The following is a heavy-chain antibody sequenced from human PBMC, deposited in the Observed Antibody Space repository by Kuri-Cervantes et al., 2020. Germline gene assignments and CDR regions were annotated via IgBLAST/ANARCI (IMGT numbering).Heavy chain of an antibody. V-gene: IGHV3-48*01. CDR3: ARVGASGAFDI. CDR2: ISSSGSTI. Sequence: GGSLRLSCAASGFTFSSYAMHWVRQAPGKGLEWVSYISSSGSTIYYADSVKGRFTISRDTSKNTLYLQMGSLGSEDMAMYYCARVGASGAFDIWGQGTMVTVSS. J-gene: IGHJ3*02. CDR1: GFTFSSYA. D-gene: IGHD1-26*01.